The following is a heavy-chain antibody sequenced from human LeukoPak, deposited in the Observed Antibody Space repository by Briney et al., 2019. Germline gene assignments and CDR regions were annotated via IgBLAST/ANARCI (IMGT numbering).Heavy chain of an antibody. CDR1: GVSISSYY. D-gene: IGHD4-23*01. V-gene: IGHV4-4*07. CDR3: ARGTMTTVVTPYWYFDL. J-gene: IGHJ2*01. CDR2: IYTSGST. Sequence: SETLSLTCTVSGVSISSYYWSWIRQPAGKGLERIGRIYTSGSTNYNPSLKSRVTISVDKSKNQFSLKLSSVTAADTAVYYCARGTMTTVVTPYWYFDLWGRGTLVTVSS.